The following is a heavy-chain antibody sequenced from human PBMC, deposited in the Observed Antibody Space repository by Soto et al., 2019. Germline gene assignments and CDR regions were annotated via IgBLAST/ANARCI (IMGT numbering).Heavy chain of an antibody. Sequence: ESGGGVVQPGRSLRLSCAASGFTFSSYGMHWVRQAPGKGLEWVAVISYDGSNKYYADSVKGRFTISRDNSKNTLYLQMNSLRAEDTAVYYCAKDRYSFGETYFDYWGQGTLVTVSS. CDR3: AKDRYSFGETYFDY. J-gene: IGHJ4*02. CDR2: ISYDGSNK. V-gene: IGHV3-30*18. D-gene: IGHD3-10*01. CDR1: GFTFSSYG.